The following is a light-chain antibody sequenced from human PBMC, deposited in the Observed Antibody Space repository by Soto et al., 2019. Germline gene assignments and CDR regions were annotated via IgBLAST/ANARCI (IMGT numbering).Light chain of an antibody. CDR2: SYN. CDR1: SSNIGSND. Sequence: QSVLTQPPSASGTPGQRVTISCSGTSSNIGSNDVYWYQHVPGTVPKLLIYSYNQRPSGIPDRFSGSKSGTSASLAISGLRSEDEADYYCAAWDDSLNGLYVFGTGTKVTVL. CDR3: AAWDDSLNGLYV. V-gene: IGLV1-47*02. J-gene: IGLJ1*01.